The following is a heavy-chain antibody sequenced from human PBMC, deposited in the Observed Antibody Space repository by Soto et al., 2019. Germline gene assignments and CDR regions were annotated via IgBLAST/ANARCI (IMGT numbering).Heavy chain of an antibody. J-gene: IGHJ3*01. CDR1: GYTLTSYY. Sequence: ASVKVSCKASGYTLTSYYMHWVRQAPGQGLEWMGIINPSGGSTSYAQKFQGRVTMTRDTSTSTVYMELSSLTSGDTAVYYCATVGDLDAFDVWGQGTMVTVSS. CDR3: ATVGDLDAFDV. V-gene: IGHV1-46*01. CDR2: INPSGGST. D-gene: IGHD2-21*02.